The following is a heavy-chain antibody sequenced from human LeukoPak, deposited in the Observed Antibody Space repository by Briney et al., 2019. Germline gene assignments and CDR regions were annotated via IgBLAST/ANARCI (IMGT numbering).Heavy chain of an antibody. Sequence: SETLSLTCTVSGSSMSSSSYYWGWIRQSPGKGLEWIGNINYSGSTYYNPSLKSRVTISVDTSKKQFSLKLSSVTAADTAVYYCARDLRSWYNDFYYGMDVWGQGTTVTVSS. CDR3: ARDLRSWYNDFYYGMDV. D-gene: IGHD6-13*01. CDR1: GSSMSSSSYY. V-gene: IGHV4-39*07. J-gene: IGHJ6*02. CDR2: INYSGST.